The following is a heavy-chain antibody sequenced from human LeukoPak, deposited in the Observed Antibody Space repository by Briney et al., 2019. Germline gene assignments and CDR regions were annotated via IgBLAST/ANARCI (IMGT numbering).Heavy chain of an antibody. CDR1: GGSISSGGYY. CDR3: ARVWASSGYFGSNWFDP. Sequence: SETLSLTCTVSGGSISSGGYYWSWIRQHPGKGLEWIGYIYYSGSTYYNPSLKSRVTISVDTPKNQFSLKLSSVTAADTAVYYCARVWASSGYFGSNWFDPWGQGTLVTVSS. J-gene: IGHJ5*02. CDR2: IYYSGST. D-gene: IGHD3-22*01. V-gene: IGHV4-31*03.